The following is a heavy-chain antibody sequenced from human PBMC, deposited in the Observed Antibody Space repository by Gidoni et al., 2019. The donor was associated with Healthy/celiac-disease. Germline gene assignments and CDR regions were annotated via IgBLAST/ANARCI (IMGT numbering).Heavy chain of an antibody. CDR3: AKSPYYYDSSGYYSDAFDI. D-gene: IGHD3-22*01. CDR1: GFTFSSYA. CDR2: ISGSGGST. V-gene: IGHV3-23*01. Sequence: EVQLLESGRGLVQPGGSLRLSCAASGFTFSSYAMRWVRKAPGKGLEWFSAISGSGGSTYYAASVKGRFTISRDNSKNTLYLQMNSLRAEDTAVYYCAKSPYYYDSSGYYSDAFDIWGQGTMVTVSS. J-gene: IGHJ3*02.